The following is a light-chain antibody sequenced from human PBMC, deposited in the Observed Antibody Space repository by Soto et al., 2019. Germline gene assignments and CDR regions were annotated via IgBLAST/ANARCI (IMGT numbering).Light chain of an antibody. Sequence: QAVVTQPPSASGTPGQRVTISCSGSSSNIGSNTVNWYQQLPGTAPKLLIYSNDQRPSGVPDRFSGSKSGTSASLAISGLQSEDEADYYCAAWDDSLNAVGFGGGTKLTVL. CDR3: AAWDDSLNAVG. J-gene: IGLJ2*01. CDR1: SSNIGSNT. V-gene: IGLV1-44*01. CDR2: SND.